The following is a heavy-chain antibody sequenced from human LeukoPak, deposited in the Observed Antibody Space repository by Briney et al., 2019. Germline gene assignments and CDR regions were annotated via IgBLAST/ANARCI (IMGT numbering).Heavy chain of an antibody. CDR1: RFTFSIYW. J-gene: IGHJ5*02. CDR2: INGDGTYT. V-gene: IGHV3-74*01. CDR3: VRGSAGMSPALGS. D-gene: IGHD1-26*01. Sequence: GGSLRLSCVASRFTFSIYWMHWVRQGPGKGLVWVSRINGDGTYTDYAESVKGRFTFSRDNAKNTLYLQMNNLRAEDTAVYYCVRGSAGMSPALGSWGQGTLVTVSS.